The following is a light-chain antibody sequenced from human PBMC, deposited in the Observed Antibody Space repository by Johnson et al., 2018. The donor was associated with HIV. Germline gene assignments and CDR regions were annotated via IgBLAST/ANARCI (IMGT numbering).Light chain of an antibody. J-gene: IGLJ1*01. V-gene: IGLV1-51*01. CDR2: DND. CDR1: SSNIGNNY. CDR3: GAWDSSLSAYV. Sequence: HSVLTQPPSVSAAPGQRVTISCSGSSSNIGNNYVSWYQHLPGTAPKLLIYDNDKRPSRIPDRFSGSKSGTSATLGLTGLQTGDEADFYCGAWDSSLSAYVLGSGTKVTVV.